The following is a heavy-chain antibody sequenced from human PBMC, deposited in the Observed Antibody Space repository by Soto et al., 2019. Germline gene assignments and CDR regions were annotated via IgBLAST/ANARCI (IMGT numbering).Heavy chain of an antibody. CDR3: ARDGYCSGGSCYSVPVFDY. Sequence: QVQLVESGGGVVQPGRSLRLSCAASGFTFSSYGMHWVRQAPGKALEWVAVIWYDGSNKYYADSVKGRFTISRDNSKNTLYLQMNSLRAEDTAVYYCARDGYCSGGSCYSVPVFDYWGQGTLVTVSS. CDR1: GFTFSSYG. J-gene: IGHJ4*02. V-gene: IGHV3-33*01. D-gene: IGHD2-15*01. CDR2: IWYDGSNK.